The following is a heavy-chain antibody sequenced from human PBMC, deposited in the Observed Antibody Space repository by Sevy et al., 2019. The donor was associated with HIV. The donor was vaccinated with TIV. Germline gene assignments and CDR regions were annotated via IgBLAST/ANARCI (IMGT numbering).Heavy chain of an antibody. V-gene: IGHV1-2*02. Sequence: ASVKVTCETSGYTFTYYYIHWVRQAHGQGLEWMGWINPSSGGTQYAQKFQGRVSVTSDTSRRTSYMELRRLRSDDTALYYCARQVDNWFDPWGQGTPVTVSS. J-gene: IGHJ5*02. D-gene: IGHD2-15*01. CDR1: GYTFTYYY. CDR2: INPSSGGT. CDR3: ARQVDNWFDP.